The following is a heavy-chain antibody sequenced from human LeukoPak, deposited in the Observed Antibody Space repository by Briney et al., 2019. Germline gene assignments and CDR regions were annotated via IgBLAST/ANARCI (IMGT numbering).Heavy chain of an antibody. CDR1: GFTFSSYA. Sequence: PGGSLRLSCAASGFTFSSYALSCVPQAPGKGLEWVSAIIGSGGSTYYADSVKGRFTISRDNSKNTLYLQMNSLRAEDTAVYYCAKDFAGLRGYSYGYFDYWGQGTLVTVSS. CDR3: AKDFAGLRGYSYGYFDY. V-gene: IGHV3-23*01. J-gene: IGHJ4*02. CDR2: IIGSGGST. D-gene: IGHD5-18*01.